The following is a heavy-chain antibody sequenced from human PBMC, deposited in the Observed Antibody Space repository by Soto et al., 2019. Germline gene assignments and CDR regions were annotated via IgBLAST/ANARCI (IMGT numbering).Heavy chain of an antibody. CDR3: AKDSQPYYYDSSGYYLK. J-gene: IGHJ4*02. Sequence: PGGSLRLSCAASGFTFSSYAMSWVRQAPGKGLEWVSAISGSSGSTYYADSVKGRFTISRDNSKNTLYLQMNSLRAEDTAVYYCAKDSQPYYYDSSGYYLKWGQGTLVTVSS. D-gene: IGHD3-22*01. CDR1: GFTFSSYA. V-gene: IGHV3-23*01. CDR2: ISGSSGST.